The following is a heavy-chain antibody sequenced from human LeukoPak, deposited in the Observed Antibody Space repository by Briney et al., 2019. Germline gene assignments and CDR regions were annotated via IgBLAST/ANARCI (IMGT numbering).Heavy chain of an antibody. J-gene: IGHJ6*03. D-gene: IGHD3-22*01. CDR3: GRVQGRHSSAWGWGPNTFYDYMGV. V-gene: IGHV4-4*07. CDR2: IHVSGNT. Sequence: PSETLSLTCTLSGGSISDSFWCWIRQPAGEGLQWIGRIHVSGNTNYNPSLESRLTMSIDTSKNQISLTLESVTTADTAVDFWGRVQGRHSSAWGWGPNTFYDYMGVWGKGTTVTVSS. CDR1: GGSISDSF.